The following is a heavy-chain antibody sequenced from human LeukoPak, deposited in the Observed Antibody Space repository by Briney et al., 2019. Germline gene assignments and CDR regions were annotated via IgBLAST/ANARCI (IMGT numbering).Heavy chain of an antibody. V-gene: IGHV4-39*01. Sequence: SETLSLTCTVSGGSISSSSYYWGWIRQPPGKGLEWIGSIYYSGSTYYNPSLKSRVTMFVDTSKNQFSLKLSSVTAADTAVYYCARRVPSGNYLDYWGQGTLVTVSS. CDR2: IYYSGST. CDR3: ARRVPSGNYLDY. J-gene: IGHJ4*02. D-gene: IGHD1-26*01. CDR1: GGSISSSSYY.